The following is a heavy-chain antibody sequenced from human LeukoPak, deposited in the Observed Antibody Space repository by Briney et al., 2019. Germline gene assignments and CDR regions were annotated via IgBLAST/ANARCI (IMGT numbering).Heavy chain of an antibody. CDR2: ISSSGSTI. CDR1: GFTFSSYE. J-gene: IGHJ3*01. D-gene: IGHD3-10*02. V-gene: IGHV3-48*03. Sequence: KSGGSLRLSCAASGFTFSSYEMNWVRQAPGKGLEWVSYISSSGSTIYYADSVKGRFTISRDNAKNSLYLQMNSLRAEDTAVYYCAELGITMIGGVWGQGTMVTVSS. CDR3: AELGITMIGGV.